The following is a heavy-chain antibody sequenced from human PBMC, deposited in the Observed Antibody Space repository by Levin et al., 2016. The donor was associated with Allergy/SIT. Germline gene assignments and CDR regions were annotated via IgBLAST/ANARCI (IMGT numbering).Heavy chain of an antibody. V-gene: IGHV1-69*01. J-gene: IGHJ4*02. CDR2: IIPIFGTA. CDR3: ARDRREYDFWSGYVYYFDY. Sequence: WVRQAPGQGLEWMGGIIPIFGTANYAQKFQGRVTITADESTSTAYMELSSLRSEDTAVYYCARDRREYDFWSGYVYYFDYWGQGTLVTVSS. D-gene: IGHD3-3*01.